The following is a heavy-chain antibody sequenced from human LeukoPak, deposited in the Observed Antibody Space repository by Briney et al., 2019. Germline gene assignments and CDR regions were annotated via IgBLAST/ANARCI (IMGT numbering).Heavy chain of an antibody. D-gene: IGHD3-10*01. J-gene: IGHJ6*04. Sequence: GGSLRLSCAASGFIFSSYGMHWVRQAPGKGLEWVAVIWYDGSNKYYADSVKGRFTISRDNSKNTLYLQMNSLRAEDTAVYYCARDRGRYYGSGSYRPGGMDVWGKGTTVTVSS. CDR3: ARDRGRYYGSGSYRPGGMDV. CDR2: IWYDGSNK. V-gene: IGHV3-33*08. CDR1: GFIFSSYG.